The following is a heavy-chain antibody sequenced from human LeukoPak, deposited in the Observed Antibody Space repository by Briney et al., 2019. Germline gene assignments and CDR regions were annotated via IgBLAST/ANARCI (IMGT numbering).Heavy chain of an antibody. CDR2: ISGSGGST. Sequence: GGSLRLSCAATGFTLSSYAMSWVRQAPGKGLEWVSSISGSGGSTYYADSVKGRFTISRDNAKNSLSLQMNSLRAEDTAVYCCAREGNSGYQDYWGQGTLVTVSS. D-gene: IGHD5-12*01. J-gene: IGHJ4*02. CDR1: GFTLSSYA. V-gene: IGHV3-23*01. CDR3: AREGNSGYQDY.